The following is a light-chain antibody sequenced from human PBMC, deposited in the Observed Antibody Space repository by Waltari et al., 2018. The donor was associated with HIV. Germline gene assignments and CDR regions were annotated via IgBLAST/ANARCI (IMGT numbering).Light chain of an antibody. V-gene: IGLV1-51*01. CDR2: DSN. CDR1: TSNIGKIY. Sequence: QSVLTQPPSVSAAPGKKATISCPGRTSNIGKIYVTGYQQLPGTAPNLLIYDSNKRPSGIPDRFSGSKSGTSGTLAITGLQTGDEADYYCGTWDSSLSAWVFGGGTKLTVL. CDR3: GTWDSSLSAWV. J-gene: IGLJ3*02.